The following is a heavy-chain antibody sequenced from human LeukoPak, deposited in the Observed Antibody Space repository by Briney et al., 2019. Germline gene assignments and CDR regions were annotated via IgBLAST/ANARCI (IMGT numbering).Heavy chain of an antibody. D-gene: IGHD3-10*01. CDR2: IFYSGTT. J-gene: IGHJ6*03. CDR1: GDPISSYY. V-gene: IGHV4-59*12. CDR3: ARKVDYYGSGSYYRTSDYMDV. Sequence: PSETLSLTCTVSGDPISSYYWSWIRQPPGKGLEWIGYIFYSGTTNYNPSLKSRVTISVDTSKNQFSLKLSSVTAADTAVYYCARKVDYYGSGSYYRTSDYMDVWGKGTTVTISS.